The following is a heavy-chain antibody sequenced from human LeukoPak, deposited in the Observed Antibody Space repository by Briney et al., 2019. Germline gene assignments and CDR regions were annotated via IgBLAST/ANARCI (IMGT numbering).Heavy chain of an antibody. CDR2: IYPGDSDT. D-gene: IGHD2-21*02. CDR1: GYSFTSYW. Sequence: GESLKISCKGSGYSFTSYWIGWVRQMPGKGLAWMGIIYPGDSDTRYSPSFQGQVTISADKSISTAYLQWSSLKASDTAMYYCARLGAYCGGDCYPDFDYWGQGTLVTVSP. V-gene: IGHV5-51*01. J-gene: IGHJ4*02. CDR3: ARLGAYCGGDCYPDFDY.